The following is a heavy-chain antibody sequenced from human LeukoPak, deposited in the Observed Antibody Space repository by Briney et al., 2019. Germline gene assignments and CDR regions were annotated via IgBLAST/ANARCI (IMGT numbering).Heavy chain of an antibody. CDR2: INPSAVST. CDR1: GYTFTSYY. Sequence: ASVKVSCKASGYTFTSYYMHWVRQAPGQGLAWMGIINPSAVSTSYAQRFQGRVTMTRETSTSTVHMELSSLRSEDTAVYYCARGQYYSDTINFYSRHDAFDIWGQGTMVTVSS. V-gene: IGHV1-46*01. D-gene: IGHD3-22*01. CDR3: ARGQYYSDTINFYSRHDAFDI. J-gene: IGHJ3*02.